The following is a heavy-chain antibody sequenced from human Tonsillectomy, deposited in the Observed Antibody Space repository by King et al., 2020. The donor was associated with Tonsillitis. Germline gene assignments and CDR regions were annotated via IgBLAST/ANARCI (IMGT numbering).Heavy chain of an antibody. CDR1: GFTFSSYW. D-gene: IGHD1/OR15-1a*01. CDR3: TRVRTVGFDAFDI. CDR2: IKSDGSST. Sequence: VQLVESGGGLVQPGGSLRLSCAASGFTFSSYWMHWGRQAPGKGRVWVSRIKSDGSSTSYADSGKGRFTISRDNAKNSLYLQMNSLRAEDTAVYFCTRVRTVGFDAFDIWGQGTMVTVSS. V-gene: IGHV3-74*01. J-gene: IGHJ3*02.